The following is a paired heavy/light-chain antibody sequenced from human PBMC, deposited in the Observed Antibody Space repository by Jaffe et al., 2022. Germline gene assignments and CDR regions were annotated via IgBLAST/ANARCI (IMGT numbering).Heavy chain of an antibody. D-gene: IGHD3-9*01. V-gene: IGHV2-5*02. CDR3: AHRRTPSYDILTGYYNSAAAFDI. CDR1: GFSLSTSGVG. Sequence: QITLKESGPTLVKPTQTLTLTCTFSGFSLSTSGVGVGWIRQPPGKALEWLALIYWDDDKRYSPSLKSRLTITKDTSKNQVVLTMTNMDPVDTATYYCAHRRTPSYDILTGYYNSAAAFDIWGQGTMVTVSS. J-gene: IGHJ3*02. CDR2: IYWDDDK.
Light chain of an antibody. CDR2: AAS. Sequence: AIRMTQSPSSFSASTGDRVTITCRASQGISSYLAWYQQKPGKAPKLLIYAASTLQSGVPSRFSGSGSGTDFTLTISCLQSEDFATYYCQQYYSYLLTFGGGTKVEIK. V-gene: IGKV1-8*01. J-gene: IGKJ4*01. CDR3: QQYYSYLLT. CDR1: QGISSY.